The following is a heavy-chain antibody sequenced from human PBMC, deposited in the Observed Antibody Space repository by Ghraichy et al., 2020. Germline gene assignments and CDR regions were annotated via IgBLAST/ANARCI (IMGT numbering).Heavy chain of an antibody. V-gene: IGHV4-59*01. CDR1: GVSIGDFY. D-gene: IGHD5-18*01. J-gene: IGHJ4*02. CDR2: VYFSVSARYNFAQYPT. Sequence: SETLSLTCNVTGVSIGDFYWSWIRQAPGKGLEWVGYVYFSVSARYNFAQYPTSYNPSLKSRVTMSVDTSKNQFSLKLSSVTVADTAVYYCARDREDNYGHFDYWGQGTLVTISS. CDR3: ARDREDNYGHFDY.